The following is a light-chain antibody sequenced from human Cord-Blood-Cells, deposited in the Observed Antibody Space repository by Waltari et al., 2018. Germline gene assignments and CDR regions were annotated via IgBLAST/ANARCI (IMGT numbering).Light chain of an antibody. CDR1: QLFSSN. Sequence: EIVMPQSPATLSVSPGERATLSCSASQLFSSNFAWYHQKPGPAPRLLIYGAATRATGIPARFSGSGSGTEFTLTIISLQSEDFAVYYCQQYNNWPPFTFGPGTKVDIK. CDR2: GAA. J-gene: IGKJ3*01. V-gene: IGKV3-15*01. CDR3: QQYNNWPPFT.